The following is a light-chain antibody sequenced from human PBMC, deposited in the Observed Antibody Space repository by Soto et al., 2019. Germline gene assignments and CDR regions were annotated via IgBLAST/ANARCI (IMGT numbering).Light chain of an antibody. CDR3: QAYDSSLSRGV. CDR1: SSNIGAGYD. V-gene: IGLV1-40*01. CDR2: GNS. J-gene: IGLJ1*01. Sequence: QSVLTQPPSVSGAPGQRVTISCTGSSSNIGAGYDVHWYQQLPGTAPKLLIYGNSNRPSGVPDRFSGSKSGTSASLAITGLQAEDEAVYYCQAYDSSLSRGVFGTGTKLTVL.